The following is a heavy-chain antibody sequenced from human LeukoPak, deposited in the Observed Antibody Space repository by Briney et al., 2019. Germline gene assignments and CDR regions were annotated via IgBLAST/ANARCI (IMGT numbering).Heavy chain of an antibody. D-gene: IGHD6-19*01. Sequence: GGSLRLSCAASGFTVSSNYMSWVRQAPGKGLEWGSVIYSGGSTYYADSVKGRFTISRDNSKDTLYLQMNSLGAEDTAVYYCARHLGIAVAAYYYYYYGMDVWGQGTTVTVSS. CDR2: IYSGGST. V-gene: IGHV3-53*01. J-gene: IGHJ6*02. CDR1: GFTVSSNY. CDR3: ARHLGIAVAAYYYYYYGMDV.